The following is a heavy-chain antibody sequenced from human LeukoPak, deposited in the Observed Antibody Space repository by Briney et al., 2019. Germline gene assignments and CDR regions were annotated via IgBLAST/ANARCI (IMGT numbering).Heavy chain of an antibody. V-gene: IGHV4-4*02. CDR3: ARKGYTYGTFDY. CDR2: IYHSGST. J-gene: IGHJ4*02. CDR1: GDSISSHYW. Sequence: SGTLSLTCAVSGDSISSHYWWSWVRQPPGKGLEWIGEIYHSGSTNYNPSLKSRVTISVGKSKNQFSLKLTSLTAADTAVYYCARKGYTYGTFDYWGLGTLVTVSS. D-gene: IGHD5-18*01.